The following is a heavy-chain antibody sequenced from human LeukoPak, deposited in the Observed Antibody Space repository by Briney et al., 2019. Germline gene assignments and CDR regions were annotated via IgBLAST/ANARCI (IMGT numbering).Heavy chain of an antibody. CDR3: ARATPGGLHGYSFDY. Sequence: ASVKVSCKASGYTFTNYDINWVRQATGQGLEWMGWMNPNIGKTGFAQKFQDRVSMTRDTSINTAYMELTSLRSGDTAVYYCARATPGGLHGYSFDYWGQGTVVTVYS. CDR1: GYTFTNYD. V-gene: IGHV1-8*02. CDR2: MNPNIGKT. D-gene: IGHD5-24*01. J-gene: IGHJ4*02.